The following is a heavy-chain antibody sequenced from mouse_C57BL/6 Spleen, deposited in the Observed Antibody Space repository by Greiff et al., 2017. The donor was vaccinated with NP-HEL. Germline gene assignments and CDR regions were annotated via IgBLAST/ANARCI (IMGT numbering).Heavy chain of an antibody. CDR2: IYPGSGST. CDR3: AKAGATVAPSYFDY. Sequence: VKLQESGAELVKPGASVKMSCKASGYTFTSYWITWVKQRPGQGLEWIGDIYPGSGSTNYNEKFKSKATLTVDTSSSTAYMQLSSLTSEDSAVYYCAKAGATVAPSYFDYWGQGTTLTVSS. CDR1: GYTFTSYW. J-gene: IGHJ2*01. V-gene: IGHV1-55*01. D-gene: IGHD1-1*01.